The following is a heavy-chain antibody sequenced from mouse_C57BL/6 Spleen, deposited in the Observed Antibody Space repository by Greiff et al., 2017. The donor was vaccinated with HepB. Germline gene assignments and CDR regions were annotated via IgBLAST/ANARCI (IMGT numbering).Heavy chain of an antibody. CDR2: IDPSDSYT. J-gene: IGHJ1*03. CDR1: GYTFTSYW. D-gene: IGHD1-1*01. V-gene: IGHV1-69*01. CDR3: ARRWFYYGSSYSRDWYFGV. Sequence: QVQLQQPGAELVMPGASVKLSCKASGYTFTSYWMHWVKQRPGQGLEWIGEIDPSDSYTNSNQKFKGKSTLTVDKSSSTAYMQLSSLTSEDSAVFYCARRWFYYGSSYSRDWYFGVWGTGTTVTVSS.